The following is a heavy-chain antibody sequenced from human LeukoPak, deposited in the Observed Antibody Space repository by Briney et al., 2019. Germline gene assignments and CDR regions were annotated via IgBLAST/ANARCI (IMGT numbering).Heavy chain of an antibody. CDR1: GGSISIYY. CDR2: IYYNGES. V-gene: IGHV4-59*01. CDR3: ARDRGVMGFDS. Sequence: PSETLSLTCTVSGGSISIYYWSWIRQSPGKGLEWIGYIYYNGESNYNPSLKSRVTISVDTSKNQFALRLTSVSAADTAVYYCARDRGVMGFDSWGQGTLVTVSS. D-gene: IGHD3-10*01. J-gene: IGHJ4*02.